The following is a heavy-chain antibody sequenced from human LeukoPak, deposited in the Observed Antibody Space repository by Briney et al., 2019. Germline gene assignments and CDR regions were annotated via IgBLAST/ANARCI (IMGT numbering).Heavy chain of an antibody. J-gene: IGHJ3*02. D-gene: IGHD2-15*01. CDR2: ISSSGSTI. V-gene: IGHV3-11*04. CDR1: GFTFSDYY. CDR3: ASDTAPRYCSGGSCPPPRDAFDI. Sequence: GGSLRLSCAASGFTFSDYYMSWIRQAPGKGLEWVSYISSSGSTIYYPDSVKGRFTISRGNAKNSLYLQMNSLRAEDTAVYYCASDTAPRYCSGGSCPPPRDAFDIWGQGTMVTVSS.